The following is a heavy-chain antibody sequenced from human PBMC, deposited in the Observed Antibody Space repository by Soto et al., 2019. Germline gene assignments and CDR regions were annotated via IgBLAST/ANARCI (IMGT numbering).Heavy chain of an antibody. CDR2: IYYSGST. CDR1: GGSISSGGYY. CDR3: ARDPMITFGGGGAFDI. V-gene: IGHV4-31*01. D-gene: IGHD3-16*01. J-gene: IGHJ3*02. Sequence: QVQLQESGPGLVKPSQTLSLTCTVSGGSISSGGYYWSWIRQHPGKGLEWIGYIYYSGSTYYNPSLMSLVTISVNTSKNQFSLKLSSVTAADTAVYYCARDPMITFGGGGAFDIWGQGTMVTVSS.